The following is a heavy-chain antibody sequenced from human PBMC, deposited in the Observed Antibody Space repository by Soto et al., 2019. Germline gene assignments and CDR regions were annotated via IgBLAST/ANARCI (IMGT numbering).Heavy chain of an antibody. J-gene: IGHJ4*02. CDR1: GFTFSSYG. V-gene: IGHV3-30*18. D-gene: IGHD6-6*01. CDR2: ISYDGSNK. Sequence: GGSLRLSCAASGFTFSSYGMHWVRQAPGKGLEWVAVISYDGSNKYYADSVKGRFTISRDNSKNTLYLQMNSLRAEDTAVYYCAKGISSSSAGFDYWGQGTLVTVSS. CDR3: AKGISSSSAGFDY.